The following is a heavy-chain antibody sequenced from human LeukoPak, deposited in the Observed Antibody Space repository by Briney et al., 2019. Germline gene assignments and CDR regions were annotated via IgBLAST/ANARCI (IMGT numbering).Heavy chain of an antibody. CDR1: GGSISSYY. J-gene: IGHJ4*02. Sequence: SETLSLTCTVSGGSISSYYWSWIRQPPGKGLEWIGYIYYSGSTNYNPSLKSRVTISVDTSKNQFSLKLSSVTAADTAVYYCARQVGPRVPYDYWGQGTLVTVSS. V-gene: IGHV4-59*08. D-gene: IGHD3-10*01. CDR3: ARQVGPRVPYDY. CDR2: IYYSGST.